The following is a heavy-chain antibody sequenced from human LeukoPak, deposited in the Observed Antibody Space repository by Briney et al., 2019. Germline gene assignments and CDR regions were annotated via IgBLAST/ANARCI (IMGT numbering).Heavy chain of an antibody. CDR2: ISYDATNK. CDR1: GFTFSSSD. V-gene: IGHV3-30*18. J-gene: IGHJ4*02. CDR3: AKASSNYFYYFEY. Sequence: PGGSLRLSCAASGFTFSSSDMHWVRQAPGKGLEWVAVISYDATNKYYADSVKGRFTLSRDNSKNTLYLQTNTLRDEDTAVYYCAKASSNYFYYFEYWGQGILVTVSS. D-gene: IGHD2/OR15-2a*01.